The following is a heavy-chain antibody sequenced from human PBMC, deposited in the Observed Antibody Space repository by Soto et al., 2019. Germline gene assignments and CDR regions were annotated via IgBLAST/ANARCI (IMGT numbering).Heavy chain of an antibody. CDR2: ISSSSSTI. V-gene: IGHV3-48*01. Sequence: PGGSLRLSCAASGFTFSSYSMNWVRQAPGKGLEWVSYISSSSSTIYYADSVKGRFTISRDNAKNSLYLQMNSLRAEDTVVYYCVIKADYMNWIDTLGQGAVLTVSS. CDR1: GFTFSSYS. J-gene: IGHJ5*02. D-gene: IGHD4-4*01. CDR3: VIKADYMNWIDT.